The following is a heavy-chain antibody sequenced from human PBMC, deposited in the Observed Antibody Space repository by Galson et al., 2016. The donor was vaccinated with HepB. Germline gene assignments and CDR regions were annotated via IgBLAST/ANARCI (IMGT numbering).Heavy chain of an antibody. CDR3: ARGSEILTGYYDY. CDR1: GGTFNTYA. Sequence: SVKVSCKASGGTFNTYAISWVRQAPGQGLEWMGGISPMPGTATYAQKFQGRVTITADGSTSTAYMDLSSLRSKDTALYYCARGSEILTGYYDYWGQGTLITVSS. J-gene: IGHJ4*02. V-gene: IGHV1-69*13. D-gene: IGHD3-9*01. CDR2: ISPMPGTA.